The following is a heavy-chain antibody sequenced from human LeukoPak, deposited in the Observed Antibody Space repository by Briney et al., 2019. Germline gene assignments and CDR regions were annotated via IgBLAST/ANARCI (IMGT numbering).Heavy chain of an antibody. D-gene: IGHD3-22*01. Sequence: SQTLFLTCTVSGGSISSGSYYWCWIRQPAGKGLEWIGRIYTSGSTNYNPSLKSRVTISVDTSKNQFSLKLSSVTAADTAVYYCAREQGGFSYYYDSSGYYLWGQGTLVTVSS. CDR2: IYTSGST. CDR3: AREQGGFSYYYDSSGYYL. CDR1: GGSISSGSYY. V-gene: IGHV4-61*02. J-gene: IGHJ5*02.